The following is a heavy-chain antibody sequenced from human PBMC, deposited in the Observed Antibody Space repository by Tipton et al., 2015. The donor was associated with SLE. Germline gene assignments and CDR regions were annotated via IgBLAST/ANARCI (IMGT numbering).Heavy chain of an antibody. Sequence: LRLSCTVSGGSISSATYYWTWIRQSAGKELEWIGHIYTTGSINYNPSLKSRVTISVDASRNQFSLKLRSVTAADTAVYYCARDGEVPWGQGTMVTVSS. J-gene: IGHJ3*01. V-gene: IGHV4-61*09. CDR1: GGSISSATYY. CDR2: IYTTGSI. D-gene: IGHD3-10*01. CDR3: ARDGEVP.